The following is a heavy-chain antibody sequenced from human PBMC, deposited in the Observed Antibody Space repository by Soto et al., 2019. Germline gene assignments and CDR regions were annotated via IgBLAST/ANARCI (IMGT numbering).Heavy chain of an antibody. J-gene: IGHJ4*02. CDR3: ARGSGRWDY. CDR2: IFSGGRD. D-gene: IGHD6-25*01. Sequence: QVHLQESGPGLVKTSETLSLTCPVSGGSISSFYWSWIRQPAGKGLEGIGRIFSGGRDNYNPSLKIRVTMSVDTSKNQFPLRLSSGTSSATAMYYCARGSGRWDYWGQGTLVTVSS. CDR1: GGSISSFY. V-gene: IGHV4-4*07.